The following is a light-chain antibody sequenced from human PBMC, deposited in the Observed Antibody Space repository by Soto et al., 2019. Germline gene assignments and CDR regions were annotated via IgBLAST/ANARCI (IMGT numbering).Light chain of an antibody. J-gene: IGLJ1*01. CDR1: SSDVGGYNY. V-gene: IGLV2-8*01. CDR3: SSYGGYNNVV. Sequence: QSALTQPPSASGSPGQSVTISCTGTSSDVGGYNYVSWFQQHPGKAPKLIIHEVNQRPSGVPDRFSGSKSGNTASLTVSGLQAEDEGTYYCSSYGGYNNVVFGTETKVTVL. CDR2: EVN.